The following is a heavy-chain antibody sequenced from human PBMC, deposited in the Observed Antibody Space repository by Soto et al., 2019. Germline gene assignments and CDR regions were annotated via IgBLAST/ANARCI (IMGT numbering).Heavy chain of an antibody. CDR3: ARVTSMVRGVIDNWFDP. CDR2: IIPMYGPA. J-gene: IGHJ5*01. V-gene: IGHV1-69*13. CDR1: GGTFSSYA. Sequence: GASVKVSCKASGGTFSSYAIHWVRQAPGQGLEWMGGIIPMYGPAKYAQRFQGRVTITADESTTTVYMELTSLTSQDTAVYYCARVTSMVRGVIDNWFDPWGQGTLVTVSS. D-gene: IGHD3-10*01.